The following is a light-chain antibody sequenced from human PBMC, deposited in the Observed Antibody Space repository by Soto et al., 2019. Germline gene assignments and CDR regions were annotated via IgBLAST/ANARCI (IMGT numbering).Light chain of an antibody. V-gene: IGKV1-5*01. CDR2: DAS. CDR3: QQYNTYPWT. CDR1: QSISSW. J-gene: IGKJ1*01. Sequence: DIQMTQSPATLSASVGARVTITCRASQSISSWLAWYQQKPGKVPKLLIDDASSLESGVPSRFSGSGSGTEFTLTISSLQPDDFATYYCQQYNTYPWTFGQGTKVEIK.